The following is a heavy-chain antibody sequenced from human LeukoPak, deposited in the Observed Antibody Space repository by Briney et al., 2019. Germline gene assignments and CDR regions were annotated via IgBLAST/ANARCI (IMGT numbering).Heavy chain of an antibody. CDR3: ARVSDDAFDI. Sequence: SETLSLTCTVSGGSISSYYWSWIRQPPGKGLEWIGYIYYSGSTNYSPSLKSRVTISVDTSKNQFSLKLSSVTAADTAVYYCARVSDDAFDIWGQGTMVTVSS. CDR1: GGSISSYY. J-gene: IGHJ3*02. V-gene: IGHV4-59*01. CDR2: IYYSGST.